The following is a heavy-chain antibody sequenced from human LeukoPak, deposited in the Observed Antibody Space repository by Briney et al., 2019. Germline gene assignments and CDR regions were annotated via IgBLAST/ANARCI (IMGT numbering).Heavy chain of an antibody. CDR2: ITSSSSSI. V-gene: IGHV3-48*02. D-gene: IGHD3-10*01. J-gene: IGHJ4*02. Sequence: GESLEISCAASGLTFSSYSMNWGRQAPGKGREWISYITSSSSSIHYADSLKGRFTVSRDNAKNSVYLQMNSLRDEDTAVYYCARHYYGSGIVDHWGQGTLVTVSS. CDR3: ARHYYGSGIVDH. CDR1: GLTFSSYS.